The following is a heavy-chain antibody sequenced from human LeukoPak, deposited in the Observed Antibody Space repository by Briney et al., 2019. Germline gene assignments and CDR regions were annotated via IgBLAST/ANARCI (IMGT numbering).Heavy chain of an antibody. Sequence: GGSLRLSCAASGFTFSSYSMNWFRQPPGKGLEWVSSISSSSSYISYAGSVKGRFTIYRDNAKNSLYLQMNSLRAEDTAVYYCARARGGRIGGMIVGEFDYWGQGTLVTVSS. CDR1: GFTFSSYS. CDR3: ARARGGRIGGMIVGEFDY. J-gene: IGHJ4*02. D-gene: IGHD3-22*01. CDR2: ISSSSSYI. V-gene: IGHV3-21*01.